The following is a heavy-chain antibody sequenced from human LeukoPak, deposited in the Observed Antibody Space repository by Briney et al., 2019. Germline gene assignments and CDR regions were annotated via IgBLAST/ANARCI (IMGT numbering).Heavy chain of an antibody. CDR3: ARIGAGSSRDY. Sequence: GGSLRLSCAASGFSVSNTYMSWVRQAPGKGLEWVSIIYSGGNTYYADSLKSRFTISRDNAKNSLYLQMNSLRAEDTAVYYCARIGAGSSRDYWGQGTLVTVSS. D-gene: IGHD6-13*01. V-gene: IGHV3-53*01. J-gene: IGHJ4*02. CDR2: IYSGGNT. CDR1: GFSVSNTY.